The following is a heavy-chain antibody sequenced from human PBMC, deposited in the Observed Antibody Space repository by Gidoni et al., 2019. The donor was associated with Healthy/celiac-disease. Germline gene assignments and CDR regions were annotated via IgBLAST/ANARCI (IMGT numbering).Heavy chain of an antibody. D-gene: IGHD5-18*01. J-gene: IGHJ3*02. CDR3: ARLRVDTAPISYLDAFDI. Sequence: EVQLVQSGAVLKKPGESLRISCKGSVYSSTSYCISWVRQMPGKGLEWMGRIDPSDSYTNYSPSFQGHVTISADKSIGTAYLQWGSLKASDTAMYYCARLRVDTAPISYLDAFDIWGRGTMVTVSS. CDR2: IDPSDSYT. V-gene: IGHV5-10-1*03. CDR1: VYSSTSYC.